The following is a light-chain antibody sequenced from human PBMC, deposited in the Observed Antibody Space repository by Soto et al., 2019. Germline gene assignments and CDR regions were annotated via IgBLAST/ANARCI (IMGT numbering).Light chain of an antibody. J-gene: IGLJ2*01. V-gene: IGLV2-14*03. CDR1: SSHVGGYNY. Sequence: QSVLTQPASVSGYPGQSIAISCTGASSHVGGYNYVSWYQQHPGKAPKLMIYDVSDRPSGVSNRFSGSKSGNTASLTISGLQAEDEADYYCTSYTSSSTRIFGGGTKLTVL. CDR3: TSYTSSSTRI. CDR2: DVS.